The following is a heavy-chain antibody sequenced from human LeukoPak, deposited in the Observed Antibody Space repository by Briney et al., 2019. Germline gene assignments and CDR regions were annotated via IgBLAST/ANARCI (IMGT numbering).Heavy chain of an antibody. J-gene: IGHJ3*02. CDR2: IRYDGSNK. CDR1: GFTFSSYG. CDR3: FESGSYAFDI. V-gene: IGHV3-30*02. D-gene: IGHD1-26*01. Sequence: GGSLRLSCAASGFTFSSYGMHWVRQAPGKGLEWVAFIRYDGSNKYYADSVKGRFTISRDNSKNTLYLQMNRLRAEDTAVYYCFESGSYAFDIWGQGTMVTVSS.